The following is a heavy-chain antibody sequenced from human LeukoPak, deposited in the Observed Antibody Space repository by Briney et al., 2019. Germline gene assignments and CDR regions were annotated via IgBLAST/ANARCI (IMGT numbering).Heavy chain of an antibody. J-gene: IGHJ4*02. Sequence: GGSLRLSCAASGFTLSSYAMSWVRQGPGEGLEWVSAISVSGNTYHADSVKGRFTISRDSYKNTLYLQMNSLRAEDTAVYYCAKHRFDSSSWYVYWGQGTLVTVSS. D-gene: IGHD6-13*01. CDR2: ISVSGNT. CDR3: AKHRFDSSSWYVY. V-gene: IGHV3-23*01. CDR1: GFTLSSYA.